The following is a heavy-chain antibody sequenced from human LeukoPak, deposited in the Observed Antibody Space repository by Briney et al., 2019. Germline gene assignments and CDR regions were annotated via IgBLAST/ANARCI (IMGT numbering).Heavy chain of an antibody. J-gene: IGHJ4*02. CDR1: GFTFSNYV. Sequence: GGSLRLSCAASGFTFSNYVMSWVRQAPGKGLEWVSGISGSGDSTYYADSVKGRFTISRDNSKNTLYLQMNSLRVEDTAAYYCAKVRAPSGWFNSDYWGQGTLVTVCS. D-gene: IGHD6-19*01. V-gene: IGHV3-23*01. CDR2: ISGSGDST. CDR3: AKVRAPSGWFNSDY.